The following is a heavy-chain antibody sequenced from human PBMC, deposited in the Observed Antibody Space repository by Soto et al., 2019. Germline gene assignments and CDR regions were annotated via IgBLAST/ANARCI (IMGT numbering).Heavy chain of an antibody. Sequence: QVQLVESGGGLVKPGGSLRLSCAASGFTFSDYYMSWIRQAPGKGLECISYISSSGSTIYYADSVKGRFTISRDNAKNSRYLQMNSLRADDTAVYYCARVHGSHDRFDPWGQGTLVTVSS. CDR2: ISSSGSTI. CDR3: ARVHGSHDRFDP. J-gene: IGHJ5*02. CDR1: GFTFSDYY. V-gene: IGHV3-11*01. D-gene: IGHD1-1*01.